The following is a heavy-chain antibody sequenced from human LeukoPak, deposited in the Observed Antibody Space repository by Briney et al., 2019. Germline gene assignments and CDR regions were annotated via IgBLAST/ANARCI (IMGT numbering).Heavy chain of an antibody. Sequence: GGSLRLSCAASGFTFSSYWMHWVRQAPGKGLVWVSRINTDGSSTSYADSVKGRFTISRDNAENTLYLQMNSLRAEDTAVYYCARDRDSSGWSGGFDYWGQGTLVTVSS. J-gene: IGHJ4*02. CDR2: INTDGSST. D-gene: IGHD6-19*01. V-gene: IGHV3-74*01. CDR3: ARDRDSSGWSGGFDY. CDR1: GFTFSSYW.